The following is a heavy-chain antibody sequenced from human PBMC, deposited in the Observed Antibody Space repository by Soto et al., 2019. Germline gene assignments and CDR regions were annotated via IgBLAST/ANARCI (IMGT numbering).Heavy chain of an antibody. CDR3: ATYTAHYYYYGMDV. CDR1: GYSFTSYW. Sequence: RGESLKISCKGSGYSFTSYWISWVRQMPGKGLEWMGRIDPSDSYTNYSPSFQGHVTISADKSISTAYLQWSSLKASDTAMYYCATYTAHYYYYGMDVWGQGTTVTVSS. V-gene: IGHV5-10-1*01. J-gene: IGHJ6*02. D-gene: IGHD5-18*01. CDR2: IDPSDSYT.